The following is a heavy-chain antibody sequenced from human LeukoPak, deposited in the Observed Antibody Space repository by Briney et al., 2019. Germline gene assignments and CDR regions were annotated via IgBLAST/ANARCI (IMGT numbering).Heavy chain of an antibody. CDR3: TRGVPLERRYYNWFDP. CDR1: GDTFTSDY. Sequence: ASVKVSCKASGDTFTSDYIHFVPHTPRQRLECRVMINASRGSTSYAQKFQGGLTLTRDTHTSTVYMELSSLRSEDTDVYYCTRGVPLERRYYNWFDPWGQGTLVTVSS. J-gene: IGHJ5*02. CDR2: INASRGST. V-gene: IGHV1-46*01. D-gene: IGHD1-1*01.